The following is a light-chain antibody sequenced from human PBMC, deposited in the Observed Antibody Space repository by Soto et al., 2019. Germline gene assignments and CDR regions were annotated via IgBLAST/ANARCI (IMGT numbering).Light chain of an antibody. J-gene: IGLJ1*01. V-gene: IGLV2-8*01. CDR1: SGDVGAYNY. CDR3: SSYAGSDVFV. Sequence: QSALTQPPSASGSPGQSVAISCTGTSGDVGAYNYVAWYQQHPGKVPKLMIYEVSKRPSGVPDRFSGSKSGNTASLTVSGLQADDEADYYCSSYAGSDVFVFXTGTKV. CDR2: EVS.